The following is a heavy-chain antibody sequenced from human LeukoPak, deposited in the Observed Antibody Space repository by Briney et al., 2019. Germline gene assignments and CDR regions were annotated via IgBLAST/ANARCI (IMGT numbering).Heavy chain of an antibody. V-gene: IGHV4-34*01. CDR2: INHSGST. D-gene: IGHD2-2*01. CDR1: GGSFSGYY. CDR3: ARPYCSSTSCPWRY. J-gene: IGHJ4*02. Sequence: PSETLSLTCAVYGGSFSGYYWSWIRQPPGKGLEWIGEINHSGSTNYNPSLKSRVTISVDTSKNQFSLKLSSVTAADTAVYYCARPYCSSTSCPWRYWGQGTLVTVSS.